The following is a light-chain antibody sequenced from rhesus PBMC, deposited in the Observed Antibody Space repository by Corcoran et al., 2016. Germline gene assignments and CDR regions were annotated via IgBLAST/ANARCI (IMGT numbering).Light chain of an antibody. CDR3: GQGTEVPLT. CDR1: QSLVHSDGNTY. J-gene: IGKJ4*01. Sequence: DIVMTQSPLSLPITPGQPASLSCRSSQSLVHSDGNTYLSWYQQKPGHPPMLLFYTVSDRYSGVPDRFSGSGAGTHFTLKISRVEPEEVCVYYCGQGTEVPLTFGGGTKVEIK. CDR2: TVS. V-gene: IGKV2-62*02.